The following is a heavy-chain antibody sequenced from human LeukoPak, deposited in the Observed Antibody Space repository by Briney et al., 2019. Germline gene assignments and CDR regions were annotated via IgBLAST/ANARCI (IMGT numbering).Heavy chain of an antibody. J-gene: IGHJ3*02. CDR1: GYSISSGYY. CDR2: IYHSGST. CDR3: ARVGSSSVNDAFDI. Sequence: ETLSLTCTVSGYSISSGYYWGWIRQPPGKGLEWIGGIYHSGSTYYNPSLKSRVTISVDTSKNQFSLKLSSVTAADTAVYYCARVGSSSVNDAFDIWGQGTMVTVSS. V-gene: IGHV4-38-2*02. D-gene: IGHD6-6*01.